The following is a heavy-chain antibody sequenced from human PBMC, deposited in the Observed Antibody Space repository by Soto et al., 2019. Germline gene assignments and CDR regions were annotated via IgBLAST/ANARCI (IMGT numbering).Heavy chain of an antibody. D-gene: IGHD7-27*01. CDR1: GFTVSTKY. J-gene: IGHJ4*02. CDR2: IYSGGST. V-gene: IGHV3-66*01. CDR3: ARDPWAADY. Sequence: EVQLVDSGGGLVQHGGSLRLSCAASGFTVSTKYMSWVRQAPGKGLEWVSVIYSGGSTFYADSVRGRFTISRDNSKNTVNLQMNSLRAEDTAVYYCARDPWAADYWGQGTLVTVSS.